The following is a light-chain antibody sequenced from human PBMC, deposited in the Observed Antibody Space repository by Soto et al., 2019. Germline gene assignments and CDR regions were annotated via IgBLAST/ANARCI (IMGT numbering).Light chain of an antibody. J-gene: IGKJ5*01. CDR1: QGISSW. V-gene: IGKV1-12*01. CDR3: QQANSCPFS. Sequence: DIQMTQSPSSVSASVGVRVTITCRASQGISSWLARYQQKPGKAPKLLIYAASNLQSGVPSRSGGSGSETAYTLTISSLQPEDFATYYCQQANSCPFSFGQRTRLE. CDR2: AAS.